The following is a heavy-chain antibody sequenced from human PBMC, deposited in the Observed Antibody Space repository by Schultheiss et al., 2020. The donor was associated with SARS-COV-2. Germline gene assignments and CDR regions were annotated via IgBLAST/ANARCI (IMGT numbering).Heavy chain of an antibody. D-gene: IGHD3-22*01. V-gene: IGHV3-NL1*01. CDR1: GFSFSSYG. J-gene: IGHJ4*02. CDR3: ARGTYYYDSGYFDY. CDR2: IYSGGST. Sequence: GGSLRLSCAASGFSFSSYGMHWVRQAPGKGLEWVSVIYSGGSTYYADSVKGRFTISRDNAKNSLYLQMNSLRAEDTAVYYCARGTYYYDSGYFDYWGQGTLVTVSS.